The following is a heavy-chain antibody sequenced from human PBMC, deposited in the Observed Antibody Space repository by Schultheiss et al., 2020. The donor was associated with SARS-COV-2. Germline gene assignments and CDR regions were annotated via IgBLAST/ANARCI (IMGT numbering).Heavy chain of an antibody. Sequence: SETLSLTCTVSGGSISSGDYYWSWIRQPPGKGLEWIGYIYYSGSTYYNPSLKSRVTISVDTSKNQFSLQLNSVTPDDTAVYYCARGRTLIYDYWGQGTRVTVSS. V-gene: IGHV4-30-4*01. CDR1: GGSISSGDYY. D-gene: IGHD3-22*01. CDR2: IYYSGST. J-gene: IGHJ4*02. CDR3: ARGRTLIYDY.